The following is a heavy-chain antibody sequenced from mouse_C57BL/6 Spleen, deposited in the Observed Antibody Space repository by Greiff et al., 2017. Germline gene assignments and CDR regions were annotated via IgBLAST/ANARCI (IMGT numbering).Heavy chain of an antibody. V-gene: IGHV2-2*01. J-gene: IGHJ4*01. Sequence: QVQLQQSGPGLVQPSQSLSITCTVSGFSLTSSGVHWVRQSPGKGLEWLGVIWSGGSTDYNAAFISRLSISKDNSKSQVFFKRNSLQADDTAIYYSAGYDYDGGYAMDYWGQGTSVTVSS. D-gene: IGHD2-4*01. CDR2: IWSGGST. CDR1: GFSLTSSG. CDR3: AGYDYDGGYAMDY.